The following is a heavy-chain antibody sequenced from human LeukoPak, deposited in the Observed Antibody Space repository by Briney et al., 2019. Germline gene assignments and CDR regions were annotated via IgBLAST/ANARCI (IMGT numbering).Heavy chain of an antibody. CDR2: ISYDGSNK. D-gene: IGHD2-21*02. Sequence: PGGSLRLSCAASGFTFSSYAMHWVRQAPGKGLEWVAVISYDGSNKYYADSVKGRFTISRDNSKNTLYLQMNSLRAEDTAVYYCARDRGVVTAFDYWGQGTLVTVSS. J-gene: IGHJ4*02. CDR1: GFTFSSYA. V-gene: IGHV3-30-3*01. CDR3: ARDRGVVTAFDY.